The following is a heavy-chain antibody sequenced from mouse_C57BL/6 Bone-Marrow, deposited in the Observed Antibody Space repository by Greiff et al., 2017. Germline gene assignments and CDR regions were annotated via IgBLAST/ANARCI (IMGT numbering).Heavy chain of an antibody. CDR3: ARRMIYYDYDVLCDY. D-gene: IGHD2-4*01. Sequence: QVQLKQPGAELVMPGASVKLSCKASGYTFTSYWMHWVKQRPGQGLEWIGEIAPSDSYTNYTQKFKGKSTLTVDKSSSTAYMQLSSLTSEDSAVYYCARRMIYYDYDVLCDYWGQGTTLTVSS. CDR1: GYTFTSYW. CDR2: IAPSDSYT. J-gene: IGHJ2*01. V-gene: IGHV1-69*01.